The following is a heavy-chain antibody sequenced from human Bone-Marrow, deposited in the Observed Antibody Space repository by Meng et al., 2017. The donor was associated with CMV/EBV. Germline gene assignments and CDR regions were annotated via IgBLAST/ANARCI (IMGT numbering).Heavy chain of an antibody. V-gene: IGHV1-69*05. Sequence: SVKVSCKASGGTFSTYAISWVRQAPGQGLEWMGGIIPIFGTANYAQKFQGRVTITTDESTSTAYMELSSLRSEDTAVDYCARSSSWYGEFDYWGQGTLVTVSS. J-gene: IGHJ4*02. CDR1: GGTFSTYA. CDR3: ARSSSWYGEFDY. CDR2: IIPIFGTA. D-gene: IGHD6-13*01.